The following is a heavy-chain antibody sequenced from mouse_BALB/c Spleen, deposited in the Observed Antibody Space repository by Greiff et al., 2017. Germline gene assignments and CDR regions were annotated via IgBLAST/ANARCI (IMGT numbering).Heavy chain of an antibody. Sequence: VQLVESGAELVRPGTSVKISCKASGYTFTNYWLGWVKQWPGHGLEWIGDIYPGGGYTNYNEKFKGKATLTADTSSSTAYMQLSSLTSEDSAVYFCANYDGGNWYFDVWGAGTTVTVSS. V-gene: IGHV1-63*02. CDR2: IYPGGGYT. CDR1: GYTFTNYW. J-gene: IGHJ1*01. CDR3: ANYDGGNWYFDV. D-gene: IGHD2-4*01.